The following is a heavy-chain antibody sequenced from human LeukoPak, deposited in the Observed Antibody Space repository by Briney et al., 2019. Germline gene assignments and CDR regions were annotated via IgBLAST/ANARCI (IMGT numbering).Heavy chain of an antibody. J-gene: IGHJ6*04. D-gene: IGHD3-10*01. Sequence: SETLSLTCAVYGGSFSGYYWSWVRQPPGKGLEWIGEIYHSGSTNYNPSLKSRVTISVDKSKNQFSLKLSSVTAADTAVYYCASLYGSGSYGYYGMDVWGKGTTVTVSS. CDR1: GGSFSGYY. CDR3: ASLYGSGSYGYYGMDV. V-gene: IGHV4-34*01. CDR2: IYHSGST.